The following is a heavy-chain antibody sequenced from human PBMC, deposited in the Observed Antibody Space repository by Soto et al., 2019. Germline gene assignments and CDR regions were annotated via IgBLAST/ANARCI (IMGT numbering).Heavy chain of an antibody. J-gene: IGHJ4*02. CDR3: AKGIAVAGTLGVFDY. D-gene: IGHD6-19*01. CDR1: GFTFSSYG. CDR2: ISYDGSNK. V-gene: IGHV3-30*18. Sequence: GGSLRLSCAASGFTFSSYGMHWVRQAPCKGLEWVAVISYDGSNKYYADSVKGRFTISRDNSKNTLYLQMNSLRAEDTAVYYCAKGIAVAGTLGVFDYWGQGTLVTVSS.